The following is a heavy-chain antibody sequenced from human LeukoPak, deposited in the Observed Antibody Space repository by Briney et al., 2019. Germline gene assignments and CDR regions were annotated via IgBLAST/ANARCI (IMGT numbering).Heavy chain of an antibody. CDR3: ARGSGARSWFDP. CDR1: GGSFSGYY. Sequence: PSETLSLTCAVYGGSFSGYYWSWIRQPPGKGLEWIGEINHSGSTNYNPSLKSRVTISVDTSKNQVSLKLSSVTAADTAVYYCARGSGARSWFDPWGQGTLVTVSS. D-gene: IGHD6-25*01. J-gene: IGHJ5*02. CDR2: INHSGST. V-gene: IGHV4-34*01.